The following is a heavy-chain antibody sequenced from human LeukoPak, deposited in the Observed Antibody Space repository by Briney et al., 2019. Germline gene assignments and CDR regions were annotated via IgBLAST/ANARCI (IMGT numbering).Heavy chain of an antibody. CDR3: VREGLGFAHGFDY. CDR1: GFSFSSYE. CDR2: INNIGDII. D-gene: IGHD2-8*01. J-gene: IGHJ4*02. V-gene: IGHV3-48*03. Sequence: GGSLRLSCAASGFSFSSYEMNWVRQAPGKGLEWVSYINNIGDIIYYADSVKGRFTISRDNAKNSLYLQMNSLRAEDTAVYHCVREGLGFAHGFDYWGQGALVIVSS.